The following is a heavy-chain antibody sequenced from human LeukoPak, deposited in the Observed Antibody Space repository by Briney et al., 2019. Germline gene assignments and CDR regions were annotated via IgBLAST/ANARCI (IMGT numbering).Heavy chain of an antibody. J-gene: IGHJ6*03. V-gene: IGHV3-21*01. D-gene: IGHD6-13*01. CDR2: ISTRTTYI. CDR1: GFTFSSYS. CDR3: ARDRRTAAALTYYYYVDV. Sequence: PGGSLRLSCAASGFTFSSYSMNWVRQAPGKGLEWVSSISTRTTYIYYADSVKGRFTISRDNAKNSLYLQMNSLRAEDTAVYYCARDRRTAAALTYYYYVDVWGKGTTVTISS.